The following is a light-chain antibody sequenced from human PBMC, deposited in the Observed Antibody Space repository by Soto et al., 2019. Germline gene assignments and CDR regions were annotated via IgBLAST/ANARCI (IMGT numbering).Light chain of an antibody. Sequence: DIQMTQSHSTLYASVGDRVTITCRASQSISSWLAWYQQKPGKAPKLLIYDASSLESGFPSRFSGSGSGTEFTLTISSLQPDDFATYYCQQYNSYSQTFGQGTKVEIK. CDR2: DAS. V-gene: IGKV1-5*01. CDR3: QQYNSYSQT. J-gene: IGKJ1*01. CDR1: QSISSW.